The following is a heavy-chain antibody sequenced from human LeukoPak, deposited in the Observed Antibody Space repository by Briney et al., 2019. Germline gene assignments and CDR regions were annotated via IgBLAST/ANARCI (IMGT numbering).Heavy chain of an antibody. CDR1: GYTFTGYY. Sequence: ASVKVSCKASGYTFTGYYMHWVRQAPGQGLEWMGWINPNSGGTNYEQKFQGRVTMTRDTSISPAYMELSRLRYDDTAVYYCASADYDILTGYPEACDPWGQGTLVTVSS. V-gene: IGHV1-2*02. CDR2: INPNSGGT. D-gene: IGHD3-9*01. CDR3: ASADYDILTGYPEACDP. J-gene: IGHJ5*02.